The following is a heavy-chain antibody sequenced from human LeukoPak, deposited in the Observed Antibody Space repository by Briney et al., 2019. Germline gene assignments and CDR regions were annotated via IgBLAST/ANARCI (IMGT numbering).Heavy chain of an antibody. Sequence: GASVKVSCKTSGYAFTDYNIHWVRQAPGQGLEWMGWISPNSCGTNYAQRFQGMVTMTRDTSISTAYMDLSSLKSDDTATYYCSVWFGELSHWGQGTLVTVSS. V-gene: IGHV1-2*02. J-gene: IGHJ4*02. CDR1: GYAFTDYN. CDR2: ISPNSCGT. D-gene: IGHD3-10*01. CDR3: SVWFGELSH.